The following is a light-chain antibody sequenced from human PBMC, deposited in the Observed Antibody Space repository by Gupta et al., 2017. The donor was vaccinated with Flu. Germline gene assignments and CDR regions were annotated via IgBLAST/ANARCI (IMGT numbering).Light chain of an antibody. CDR3: QQYNTYST. J-gene: IGKJ1*01. CDR2: KAS. Sequence: DIQMTQSPSTLSASVGDRVTITCRASQSISTWLAWYQQKPRKAPKLLIYKASILESGVPSRFSGSGSGTEFTLTISSLQPDDFATYHCQQYNTYSTFGQGTKVEFK. CDR1: QSISTW. V-gene: IGKV1-5*03.